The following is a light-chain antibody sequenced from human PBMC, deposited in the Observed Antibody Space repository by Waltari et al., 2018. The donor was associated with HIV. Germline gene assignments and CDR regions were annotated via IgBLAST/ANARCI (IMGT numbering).Light chain of an antibody. Sequence: HSLLTQPPSVSGAPGQRVTISCTGSNSNIGAGYDVHWYQKYPGTVPKLLIFQNISRPSGVPDRFSGSKSVTSASLVITGLQAEDEADYYCQSYDRRLMWVFGGGTSLTVL. CDR1: NSNIGAGYD. CDR3: QSYDRRLMWV. CDR2: QNI. J-gene: IGLJ2*01. V-gene: IGLV1-40*01.